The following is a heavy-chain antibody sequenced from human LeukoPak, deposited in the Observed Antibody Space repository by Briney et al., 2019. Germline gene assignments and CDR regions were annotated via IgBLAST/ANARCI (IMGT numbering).Heavy chain of an antibody. Sequence: PSETLSLTCTVSGGSISRGGYYWSWIRQHPGKGLEYIGYIYYSGSIYYNPSLKSRVTISLDPSKNQFSLKLSSVTAADTAVYYCARDRGYSYGCDAFDIWGQGRTLTVSS. D-gene: IGHD5-18*01. J-gene: IGHJ3*02. CDR1: GGSISRGGYY. V-gene: IGHV4-31*03. CDR2: IYYSGSI. CDR3: ARDRGYSYGCDAFDI.